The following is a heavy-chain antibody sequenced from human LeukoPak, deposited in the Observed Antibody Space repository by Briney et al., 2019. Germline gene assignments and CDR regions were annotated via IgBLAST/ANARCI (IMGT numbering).Heavy chain of an antibody. D-gene: IGHD2-2*01. CDR3: ATCSSSCSLSGMGY. Sequence: GGSLRLSCAASGLTFSSYTMTWVRQAPGKGLEWVSSVSDSGGSTFYADSVKGRFTISRDNSKNTLYLQMNSLRVEDTAVYFCATCSSSCSLSGMGYWGQGTLVTVSS. CDR1: GLTFSSYT. V-gene: IGHV3-23*01. CDR2: VSDSGGST. J-gene: IGHJ4*02.